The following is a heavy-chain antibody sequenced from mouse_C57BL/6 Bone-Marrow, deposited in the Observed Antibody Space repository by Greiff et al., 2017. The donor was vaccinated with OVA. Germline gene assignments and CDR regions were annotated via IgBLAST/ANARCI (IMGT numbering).Heavy chain of an antibody. V-gene: IGHV5-16*01. CDR1: GFTFSDYY. CDR2: INYDGSST. CDR3: ARDNGNYDFDY. J-gene: IGHJ2*01. D-gene: IGHD2-1*01. Sequence: EVKVVESEGGLVQPGSSMKLSCTASGFTFSDYYMAWVRQVPEKGLEWVANINYDGSSTYYLDSLKSRFIISRDNAKNILYLQMSSLKSEDTATYYCARDNGNYDFDYWGQGTTLTVSS.